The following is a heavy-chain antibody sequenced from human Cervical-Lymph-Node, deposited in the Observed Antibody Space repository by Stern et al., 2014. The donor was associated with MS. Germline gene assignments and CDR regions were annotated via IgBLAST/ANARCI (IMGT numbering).Heavy chain of an antibody. CDR1: GGTFSSYD. J-gene: IGHJ4*02. CDR3: AREGLRFLEWSLLFDY. D-gene: IGHD3-3*01. Sequence: VQLVQSGAEVKKPGSSVKVSCKASGGTFSSYDISWVRQAPGKGLEWLGGIIPIFGTANYAQKFQGRVTITADESTSTAYMELSSLRSEDTAVYYCAREGLRFLEWSLLFDYWGQGTLVTVSS. V-gene: IGHV1-69*01. CDR2: IIPIFGTA.